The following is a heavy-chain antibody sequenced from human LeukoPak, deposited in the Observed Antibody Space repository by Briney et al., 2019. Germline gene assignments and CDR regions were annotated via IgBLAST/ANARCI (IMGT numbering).Heavy chain of an antibody. Sequence: PGGSLRLSCAASGFTFSSYGMHWVRQAPGKGLEWVAVISYDGSNKYYADSVKGRFTISRDNSKNTLYLQMNSLRAEDTAVYYCAKDRDRMRLAAPLTNFDYWGQGTLVTVSS. V-gene: IGHV3-30*18. CDR3: AKDRDRMRLAAPLTNFDY. D-gene: IGHD2-15*01. J-gene: IGHJ4*02. CDR2: ISYDGSNK. CDR1: GFTFSSYG.